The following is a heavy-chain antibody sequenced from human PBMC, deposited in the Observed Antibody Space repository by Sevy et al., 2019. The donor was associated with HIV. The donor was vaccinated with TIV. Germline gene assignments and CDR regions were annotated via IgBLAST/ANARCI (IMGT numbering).Heavy chain of an antibody. D-gene: IGHD4-17*01. J-gene: IGHJ4*02. CDR1: GYNFNTQW. Sequence: GEALKISCKASGYNFNTQWISWVRHMPGKGLEWRGRIEPSDSLTNYSPSFQGQVTISADKSISTPYLQWNFLKASDNAAYFCASMRDDFGRTTVDYWGQGTLLTVSS. V-gene: IGHV5-10-1*04. CDR3: ASMRDDFGRTTVDY. CDR2: IEPSDSLT.